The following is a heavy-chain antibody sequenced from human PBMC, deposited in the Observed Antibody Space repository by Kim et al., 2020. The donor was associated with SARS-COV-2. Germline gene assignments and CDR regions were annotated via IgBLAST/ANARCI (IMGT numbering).Heavy chain of an antibody. Sequence: SETLSLTCSVSGGSISHYYCNWIRQPPGKGLEWLGFIYYCGSTNYTPSIKSRRTISIDMSTNQFYLSLTSGSVADTAVAYCARAVGVVLCFACSWG. V-gene: IGHV4-59*08. CDR2: IYYCGST. CDR3: ARAVGVVLCFACS. D-gene: IGHD3-3*01. J-gene: IGHJ6*03. CDR1: GGSISHYY.